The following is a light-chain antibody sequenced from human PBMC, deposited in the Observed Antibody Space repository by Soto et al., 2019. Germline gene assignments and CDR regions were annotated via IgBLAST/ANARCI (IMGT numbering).Light chain of an antibody. Sequence: QSALTQPASVSGSPGQSITISCTGTSSDVGGYNYVSWYQQHPGKAPKLMIYEVSNRPSGVSNRFSGSKSGNTASLPISGLQADDEADYYCSSYTSSSTLLVFGGGTKLTVL. CDR2: EVS. CDR3: SSYTSSSTLLV. J-gene: IGLJ2*01. V-gene: IGLV2-14*01. CDR1: SSDVGGYNY.